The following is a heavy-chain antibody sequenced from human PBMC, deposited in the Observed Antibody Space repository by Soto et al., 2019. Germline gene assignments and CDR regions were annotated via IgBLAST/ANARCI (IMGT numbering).Heavy chain of an antibody. CDR2: IIPIFGTA. V-gene: IGHV1-69*06. CDR3: ASHCSSTSCYTHYYYYGMDV. J-gene: IGHJ6*02. Sequence: QVQLVQSGAEVKKPGSSVKVSCKASGGTFSSYAISWVRQAPGQGLEWMGGIIPIFGTANYAQKFQGRVTITADKSTSTAYMEPSSLRSEDTAVYYCASHCSSTSCYTHYYYYGMDVWGQGTTVTVSS. D-gene: IGHD2-2*02. CDR1: GGTFSSYA.